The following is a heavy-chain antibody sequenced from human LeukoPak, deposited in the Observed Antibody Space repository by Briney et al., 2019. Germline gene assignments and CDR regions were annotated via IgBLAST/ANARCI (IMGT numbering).Heavy chain of an antibody. CDR1: GGSISSYY. Sequence: SETLSLTCTVSGGSISSYYWSWIRQPPGKGLEWIGYIYYSGSTNYNPSLKSRVTMSVDTSKNQFSLRLSSVTPADTAVYYCARSKWLDDYWGQGTLVTVSS. J-gene: IGHJ4*02. V-gene: IGHV4-59*01. D-gene: IGHD6-19*01. CDR3: ARSKWLDDY. CDR2: IYYSGST.